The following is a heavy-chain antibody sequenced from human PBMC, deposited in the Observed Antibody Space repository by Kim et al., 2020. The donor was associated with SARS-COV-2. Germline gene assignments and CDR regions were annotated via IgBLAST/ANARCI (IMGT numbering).Heavy chain of an antibody. CDR1: GFTFSRYC. CDR2: IWYDESNK. V-gene: IGHV3-33*01. CDR3: AREEEHSSGCLGDY. D-gene: IGHD6-19*01. Sequence: GGSLRLSCAASGFTFSRYCVHWVRQAPGKGLEWVAVIWYDESNKYYGDSVKGRFTISRDNSKNTVDLQMNSLRADDTAVYYCAREEEHSSGCLGDYWGQGTLVTVSS. J-gene: IGHJ4*02.